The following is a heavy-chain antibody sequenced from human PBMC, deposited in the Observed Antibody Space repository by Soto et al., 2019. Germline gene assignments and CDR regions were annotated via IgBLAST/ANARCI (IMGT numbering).Heavy chain of an antibody. Sequence: GGSLRLSCAASGFTFSSYAMHWVRQAPGKGLEYVSAISSNGGSTYYANSVKGRFTISRDNSKNTLYLQMGSLRAEDMAVYYCARDSSGWYKDAFDIWGQGTMVTVS. CDR2: ISSNGGST. CDR3: ARDSSGWYKDAFDI. V-gene: IGHV3-64*01. CDR1: GFTFSSYA. J-gene: IGHJ3*02. D-gene: IGHD6-19*01.